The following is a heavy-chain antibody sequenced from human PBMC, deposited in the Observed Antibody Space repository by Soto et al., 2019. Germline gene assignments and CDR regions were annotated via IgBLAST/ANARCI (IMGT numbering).Heavy chain of an antibody. J-gene: IGHJ3*02. Sequence: TLSLTCAISGDSVSSKSAAWNWIRQSPSRGLEWLGRTYYRSKWYNDYAVSVKSRITINPDTSKNQFSLQLNSVTPEDTAVYYCARDHIYYYDSSGYSLHDAFDIWGQGTMVTVSS. V-gene: IGHV6-1*01. CDR1: GDSVSSKSAA. D-gene: IGHD3-22*01. CDR2: TYYRSKWYN. CDR3: ARDHIYYYDSSGYSLHDAFDI.